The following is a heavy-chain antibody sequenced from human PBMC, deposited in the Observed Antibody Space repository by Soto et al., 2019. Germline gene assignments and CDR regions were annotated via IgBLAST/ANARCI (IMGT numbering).Heavy chain of an antibody. Sequence: GASVKVSCKASGGTFSSYAISWVRQAPGQGLEWMGGIIPIFGTANYAQKFQGRVTITADESTSTAYMELSSLRSEDTAVYYCARDRWDTARVKSVRDYYYGMDVRGQGTMVTVAS. CDR3: ARDRWDTARVKSVRDYYYGMDV. J-gene: IGHJ6*02. V-gene: IGHV1-69*13. D-gene: IGHD5-18*01. CDR1: GGTFSSYA. CDR2: IIPIFGTA.